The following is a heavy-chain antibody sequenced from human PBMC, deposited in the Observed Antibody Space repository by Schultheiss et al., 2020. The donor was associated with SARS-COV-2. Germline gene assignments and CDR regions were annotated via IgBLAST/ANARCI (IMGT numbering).Heavy chain of an antibody. CDR3: VKEKDGMAYFDY. CDR1: GFTFSSYE. Sequence: GESLKISCAASGFTFSSYEMNWVRQAPGKGLEWVSAISGSGGSTYYADSVKGRFTISRDNSKNTLYLQMSSLRAEDTAVYYCVKEKDGMAYFDYWGQGTLVTVSS. J-gene: IGHJ4*02. D-gene: IGHD1-1*01. CDR2: ISGSGGST. V-gene: IGHV3-23*01.